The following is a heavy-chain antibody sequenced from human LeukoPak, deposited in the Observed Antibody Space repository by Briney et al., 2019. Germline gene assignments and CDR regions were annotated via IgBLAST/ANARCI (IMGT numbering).Heavy chain of an antibody. J-gene: IGHJ3*02. CDR3: ASFNGIVDAFDI. Sequence: SETQSLTCTVSGGSISSSSYYWGWIRQPPGKGLEWIGSIYYSGSTYYNPSLKSRVTISVDTSKNQFSLKLSSVTAADTAVYYCASFNGIVDAFDIWGQGTMVTVSS. CDR1: GGSISSSSYY. V-gene: IGHV4-39*01. D-gene: IGHD3-22*01. CDR2: IYYSGST.